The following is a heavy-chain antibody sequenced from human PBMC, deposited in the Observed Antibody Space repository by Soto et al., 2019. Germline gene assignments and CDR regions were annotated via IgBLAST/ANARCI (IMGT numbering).Heavy chain of an antibody. D-gene: IGHD2-2*01. J-gene: IGHJ4*02. Sequence: LRRSCSASGFAFSGYAMSWVRQAPGKGLEWVSIISDDGGATYYADSVKGRFTISRDNSRSTLFLQMNSLGAEDTAVYYCARALGVVVPAASRFFGCWGQGTLVTVSS. CDR3: ARALGVVVPAASRFFGC. CDR2: ISDDGGAT. CDR1: GFAFSGYA. V-gene: IGHV3-23*01.